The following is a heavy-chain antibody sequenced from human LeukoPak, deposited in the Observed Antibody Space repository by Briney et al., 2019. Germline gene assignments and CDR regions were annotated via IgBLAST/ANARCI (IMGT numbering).Heavy chain of an antibody. CDR2: ISYDGSNK. V-gene: IGHV3-30-3*01. CDR1: GFTFSSYA. J-gene: IGHJ4*02. Sequence: GGSLRPSCAASGFTFSSYAMHWVRQAPGKGLEWVAVISYDGSNKYYADSVKGRFTISRDNSKNTLYLQMNSLRAEDTAVYYCARAGDYVWGSYRYPQYYFDYWGQGTLVTVSS. CDR3: ARAGDYVWGSYRYPQYYFDY. D-gene: IGHD3-16*02.